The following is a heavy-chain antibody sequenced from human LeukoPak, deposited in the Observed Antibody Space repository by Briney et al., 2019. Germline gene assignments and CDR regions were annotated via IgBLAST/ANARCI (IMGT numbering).Heavy chain of an antibody. V-gene: IGHV4-61*01. CDR1: GGSISSSSYY. D-gene: IGHD6-6*01. CDR2: IYYSGIT. Sequence: PSETPSLTCTVSGGSISSSSYYWSWIRQPPRKGLEWIGYIYYSGITHYYPSLKSRVTISLDTSKNQFSLKLSSVTAADTAVYYCARDRGSSPDYFDYWGQGTLVTVSS. J-gene: IGHJ4*02. CDR3: ARDRGSSPDYFDY.